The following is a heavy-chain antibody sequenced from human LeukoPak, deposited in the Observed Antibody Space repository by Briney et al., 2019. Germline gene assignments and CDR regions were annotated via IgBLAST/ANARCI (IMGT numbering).Heavy chain of an antibody. CDR2: INPNSGGT. CDR1: GYTFTGYY. CDR3: ALDSSGNNWFDP. J-gene: IGHJ5*02. Sequence: ASVKVSCKASGYTFTGYYMHWVRQAPGQGLEWMGWINPNSGGTNYAQKFQGRVTMTRDTSISTAYMELSRLRSDDTAVYYCALDSSGNNWFDPWGQGTLVTVSS. V-gene: IGHV1-2*02. D-gene: IGHD3-22*01.